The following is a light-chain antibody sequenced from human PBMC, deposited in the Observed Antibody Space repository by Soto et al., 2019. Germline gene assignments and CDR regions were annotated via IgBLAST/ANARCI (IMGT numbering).Light chain of an antibody. CDR2: GTS. CDR1: RSVGSYY. CDR3: QHYGDSLFT. Sequence: EIVLTQSPGTLSLSPGERATLSCRASRSVGSYYLAWYQQKPGQAPRVLISGTSTRATCIPDRFSGSGSGTDFHITIRRLEPEDFAVYYCQHYGDSLFTFGPGTKV. V-gene: IGKV3-20*01. J-gene: IGKJ3*01.